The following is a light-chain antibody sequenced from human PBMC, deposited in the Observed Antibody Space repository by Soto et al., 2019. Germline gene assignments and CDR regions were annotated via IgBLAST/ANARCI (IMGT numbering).Light chain of an antibody. J-gene: IGLJ1*01. Sequence: QSVLTQPPSVSAAPGQRVTISCSGSSSNVGNNFVSWYQQFPGTAPKLLIYENIQRPSGIPDRFSGSKPGTSATLDITGLQTGDEADYFCGAWDSSLSSGGIFGTGTKVTVL. CDR3: GAWDSSLSSGGI. CDR2: ENI. V-gene: IGLV1-51*02. CDR1: SSNVGNNF.